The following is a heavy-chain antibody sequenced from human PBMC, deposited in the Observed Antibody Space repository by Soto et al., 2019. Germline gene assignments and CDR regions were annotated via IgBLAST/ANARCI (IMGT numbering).Heavy chain of an antibody. Sequence: QVQLVQSGAEVKKPGSSVKVSCKASGGTFSSYTISWVRQAPGQGLEWMGRIIPILGIANYAQKLQGRVTIXXDKPTSTAYMELSSLRSEDTAVYYCASSPHYGNDYWGQGTLVTVST. V-gene: IGHV1-69*02. CDR1: GGTFSSYT. CDR2: IIPILGIA. D-gene: IGHD3-10*01. J-gene: IGHJ4*02. CDR3: ASSPHYGNDY.